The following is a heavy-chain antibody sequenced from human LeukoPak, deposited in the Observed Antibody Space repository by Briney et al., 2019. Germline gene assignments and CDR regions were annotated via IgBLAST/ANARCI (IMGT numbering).Heavy chain of an antibody. Sequence: SETLSLTCAVYGGSFSGYYWSWIRQPPGKGLEWIGEINHSGSTNYSPSLKSRVTISVDTSKNQFSLKLSSVTAADTAVYYCARGWYSSSSYFDYWGQGTLVTVSS. V-gene: IGHV4-34*01. J-gene: IGHJ4*02. CDR1: GGSFSGYY. CDR3: ARGWYSSSSYFDY. CDR2: INHSGST. D-gene: IGHD6-6*01.